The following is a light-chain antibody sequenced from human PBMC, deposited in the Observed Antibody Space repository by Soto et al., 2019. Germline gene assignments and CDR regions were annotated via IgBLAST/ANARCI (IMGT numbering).Light chain of an antibody. V-gene: IGKV3-11*01. CDR2: DAS. CDR1: QSISSS. CDR3: QQRSEWPRT. J-gene: IGKJ1*01. Sequence: EIVLTHSPATLSLSPGERATLSCRASQSISSSLAWYQQKPGQAPRLLIYDASTRATGFPARFSGSGSGTDFTLTIGSLEPEDFAVYYCQQRSEWPRTFGQGTKVDI.